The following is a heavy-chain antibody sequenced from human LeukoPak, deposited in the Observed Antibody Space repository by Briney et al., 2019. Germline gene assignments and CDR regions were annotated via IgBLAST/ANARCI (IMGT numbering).Heavy chain of an antibody. J-gene: IGHJ6*03. D-gene: IGHD3-22*01. V-gene: IGHV3-33*01. CDR2: IWYDGSNK. Sequence: GRSLRLSCAASGFTFSSYGMHWVRQAPGKGLEWVAVIWYDGSNKYYADSVKGRFTISRDNSKNTLYLQMNSLRAEDTAVYYCARYYYDSSGQTYYMDVWGKGTTVTVSS. CDR1: GFTFSSYG. CDR3: ARYYYDSSGQTYYMDV.